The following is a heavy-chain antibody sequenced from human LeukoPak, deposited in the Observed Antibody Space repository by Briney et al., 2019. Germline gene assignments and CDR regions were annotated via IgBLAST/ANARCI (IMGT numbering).Heavy chain of an antibody. CDR1: GFTFNTYT. V-gene: IGHV3-23*01. CDR2: ISGSADST. D-gene: IGHD6-13*01. CDR3: ASEGAADAFDI. Sequence: GGSLRLSCAASGFTFNTYTMSWVRQAPGKGLEWVSAISGSADSTYYADSVKGRFSISRDNSKNTLYLQMNSLRAEDTAVYYCASEGAADAFDIWGQGTMVTVSS. J-gene: IGHJ3*02.